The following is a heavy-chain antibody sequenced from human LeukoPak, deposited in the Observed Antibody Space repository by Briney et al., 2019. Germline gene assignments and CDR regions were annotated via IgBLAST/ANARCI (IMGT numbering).Heavy chain of an antibody. CDR2: IWYDGSNK. CDR3: ARDLVWGSYRYMDY. J-gene: IGHJ4*02. D-gene: IGHD3-16*02. CDR1: GFTFSSYG. V-gene: IGHV3-33*01. Sequence: SCKASGFTFSSYGMHWVRQAPGKGLEWVAVIWYDGSNKYYADSVKGRFTISRDNSKNTLYLQMNSLRAEDTAVYYCARDLVWGSYRYMDYWGQGTLVTVSS.